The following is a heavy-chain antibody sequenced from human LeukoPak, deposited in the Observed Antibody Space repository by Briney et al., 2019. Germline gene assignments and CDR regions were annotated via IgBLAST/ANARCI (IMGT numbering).Heavy chain of an antibody. V-gene: IGHV4-59*08. CDR1: GGSISNYY. CDR2: ISYSGST. Sequence: SETLSLTCSVSGGSISNYYWSWIRQPPGKGLEWIGYISYSGSTNYNPSLRSRVAISEDTSRNQFSLRLNSVTAADTAVYYCARHIPVIWSSGFYYGMDVWGQGTTVTVPS. D-gene: IGHD3-3*01. J-gene: IGHJ6*02. CDR3: ARHIPVIWSSGFYYGMDV.